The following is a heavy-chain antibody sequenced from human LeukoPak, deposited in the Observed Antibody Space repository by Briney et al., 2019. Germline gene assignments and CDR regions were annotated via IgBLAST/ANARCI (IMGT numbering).Heavy chain of an antibody. CDR2: IIPIFGTA. V-gene: IGHV1-69*13. D-gene: IGHD3-3*01. J-gene: IGHJ6*02. CDR3: ASPRLPLWSNYYYYYYGMDV. Sequence: GASVKVSCKASGGTFSSYAISWVRQAPGQGLEWMGGIIPIFGTANYAQKFQGRVTITADESTSTAYMELSSLRSEDTAVYYCASPRLPLWSNYYYYYYGMDVWGQGTTVTVSS. CDR1: GGTFSSYA.